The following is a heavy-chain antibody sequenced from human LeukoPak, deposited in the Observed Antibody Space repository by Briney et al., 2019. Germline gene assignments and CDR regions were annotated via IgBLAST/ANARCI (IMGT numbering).Heavy chain of an antibody. CDR1: GGSISSSSYY. D-gene: IGHD6-19*01. V-gene: IGHV4-39*07. Sequence: SETLSLTCTVSGGSISSSSYYWGWIRQPPGKGLEWIGSIYYSGSTYYNPSLKSRVTISVDTSKNQFSLKLSSVTAADTAVYYCARISSGWSYYFDYWGQGTLVTVSS. CDR2: IYYSGST. J-gene: IGHJ4*02. CDR3: ARISSGWSYYFDY.